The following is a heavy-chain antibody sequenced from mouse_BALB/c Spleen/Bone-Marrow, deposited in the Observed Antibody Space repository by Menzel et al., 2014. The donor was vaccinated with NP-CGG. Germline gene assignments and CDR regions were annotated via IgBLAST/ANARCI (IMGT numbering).Heavy chain of an antibody. V-gene: IGHV1S81*02. D-gene: IGHD2-2*01. J-gene: IGHJ4*01. CDR1: GYTFTNYW. CDR2: INPSNGRT. CDR3: AARLSHLAMDY. Sequence: VQVVESGAELVKPGASLKLSCKASGYTFTNYWIHWVKRRPGQGLEWIGEINPSNGRTNYNEKFKTKATLTVDKSSSTAYMQLSSLTSEDSAVNYCAARLSHLAMDYWGQGTSVTVSS.